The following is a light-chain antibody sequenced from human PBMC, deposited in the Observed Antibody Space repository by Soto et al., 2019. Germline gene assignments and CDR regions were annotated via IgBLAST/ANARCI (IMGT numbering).Light chain of an antibody. CDR2: GAS. J-gene: IGKJ1*01. V-gene: IGKV3-20*01. CDR1: QSVSNDF. Sequence: EIVLTQSPATLSLSPGERATLSCRASQSVSNDFLAWYQQKPGQAPRLLIYGASTWATDVPDRFSGSGSGADFTLTISRLEPEDFAVYYCQQYGSSPPRTFGQGTKVDIK. CDR3: QQYGSSPPRT.